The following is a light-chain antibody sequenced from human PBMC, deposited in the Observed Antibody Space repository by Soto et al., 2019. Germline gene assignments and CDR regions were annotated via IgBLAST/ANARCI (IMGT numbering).Light chain of an antibody. CDR3: QQYGRSPPVK. V-gene: IGKV3-20*01. CDR2: GAS. CDR1: QTVSSSY. Sequence: EIVLTQSPGTLSLSPGERATLSCRASQTVSSSYLAWYQQKPGQAPRLLIYGASTRAAGIPDRFSGSGSGTDFTLTISRLEPEDCAVYYCQQYGRSPPVKFGQGTKVEIK. J-gene: IGKJ1*01.